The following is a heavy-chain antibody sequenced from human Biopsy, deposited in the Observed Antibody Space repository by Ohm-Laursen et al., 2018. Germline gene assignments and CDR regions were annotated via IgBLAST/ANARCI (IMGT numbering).Heavy chain of an antibody. CDR1: GFTVYNNY. CDR2: IYSGGDT. J-gene: IGHJ4*02. Sequence: SLRLSCAASGFTVYNNYMTWVRQTPGKGLEWVSLIYSGGDTRYADSVKGRFTISRDSSKNTLYLQMNSLRVEDTAVYYCARQVDFWSGYVDYWGQGTLVAVSS. D-gene: IGHD3-3*01. CDR3: ARQVDFWSGYVDY. V-gene: IGHV3-66*04.